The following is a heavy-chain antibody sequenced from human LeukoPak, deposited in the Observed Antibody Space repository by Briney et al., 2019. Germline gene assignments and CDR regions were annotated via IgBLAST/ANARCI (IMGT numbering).Heavy chain of an antibody. J-gene: IGHJ5*02. CDR1: GGSISSGGYS. D-gene: IGHD3-10*01. Sequence: SQTLSHTCAVSGGSISSGGYSWSWIRQPPGKGLEWIGYIYHSGSTYYNPSLKSRVTISVDRSKNQFSLKLSSVTAADTALYYCARGITMVRGVDFNWFDPWGQGTLVTVSS. CDR2: IYHSGST. V-gene: IGHV4-30-2*01. CDR3: ARGITMVRGVDFNWFDP.